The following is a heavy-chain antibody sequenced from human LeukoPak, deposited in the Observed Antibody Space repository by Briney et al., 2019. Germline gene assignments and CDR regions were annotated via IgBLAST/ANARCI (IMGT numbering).Heavy chain of an antibody. CDR1: GGSFSGYY. Sequence: SETLSLTCAVYGGSFSGYYWSWNRQPPGKGLEWIGEINHSGSTNYNPSLKSRVTISVDTSKNQFSLKLSSVTAADTAVYYCARALPAGDRYDFWSGYFWGAWFDPWGQGTLVTVSS. CDR2: INHSGST. D-gene: IGHD3-3*01. CDR3: ARALPAGDRYDFWSGYFWGAWFDP. V-gene: IGHV4-34*01. J-gene: IGHJ5*02.